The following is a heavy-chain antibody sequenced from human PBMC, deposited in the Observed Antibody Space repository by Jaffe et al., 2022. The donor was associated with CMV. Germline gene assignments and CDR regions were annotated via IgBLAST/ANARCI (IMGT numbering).Heavy chain of an antibody. Sequence: EVQLVESGGVVVQPGGSLRLSCAASGFTFDDYTMHWVRQAPGKGLEWVSLISWDGGSTYYADSVKGRFTISRDNSKNSLYLQMNSLRTEDTALYYCAKDFIAAAGTGGYFQHWGQGTLVTVSS. D-gene: IGHD6-13*01. CDR3: AKDFIAAAGTGGYFQH. CDR2: ISWDGGST. J-gene: IGHJ1*01. CDR1: GFTFDDYT. V-gene: IGHV3-43*01.